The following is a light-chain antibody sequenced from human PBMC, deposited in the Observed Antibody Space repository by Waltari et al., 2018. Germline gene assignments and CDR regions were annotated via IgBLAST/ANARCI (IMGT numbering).Light chain of an antibody. Sequence: FQMNMSQSPLTSSTGERVRITCQASQDITNYLNWYQQKPGKAPNLLIYDASNLEAAVPLRFSGSGSETDFTLTISSLHPDDCATYYCQQYASFPSTFGQGTRLEIK. CDR3: QQYASFPST. CDR1: QDITNY. V-gene: IGKV1-33*01. CDR2: DAS. J-gene: IGKJ5*01.